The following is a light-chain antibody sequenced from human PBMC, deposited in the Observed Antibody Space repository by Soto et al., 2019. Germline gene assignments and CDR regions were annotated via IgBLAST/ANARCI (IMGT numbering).Light chain of an antibody. CDR2: GAS. Sequence: EIVMTQSPATLSVSPGERATLSCRASQSVSSNLAWYQQKPGQAPRLLIYGASIRTTDIPARFSGSGSGTEFTLTISSLQSEDFAVYYCEQYNNWPRGTFGQGTKLEIK. J-gene: IGKJ2*02. CDR3: EQYNNWPRGT. V-gene: IGKV3-15*01. CDR1: QSVSSN.